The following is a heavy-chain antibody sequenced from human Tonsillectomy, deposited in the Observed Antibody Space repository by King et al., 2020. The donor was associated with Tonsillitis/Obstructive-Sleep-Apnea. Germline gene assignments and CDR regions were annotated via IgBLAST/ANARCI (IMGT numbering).Heavy chain of an antibody. J-gene: IGHJ6*02. CDR3: ASGVYGVLYYYYGMDV. D-gene: IGHD3-3*01. CDR2: IYYSGST. Sequence: QLQESGPGLVKPSQTLSLTCTVSGGSISSGGYYWSWIRQHPGKGLECIGYIYYSGSTYYNPSLKSRVTISVDTSKNQFSLKLSSVTAADTAVYYCASGVYGVLYYYYGMDVWGQGTTVTVSS. V-gene: IGHV4-31*03. CDR1: GGSISSGGYY.